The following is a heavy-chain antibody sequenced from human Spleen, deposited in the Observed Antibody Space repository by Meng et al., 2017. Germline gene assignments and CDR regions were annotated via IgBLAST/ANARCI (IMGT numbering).Heavy chain of an antibody. CDR1: GYTFTGDF. Sequence: ASVKVSCKASGYTFTGDFMHWVRQAPGQGLEWMGWINPNSGGTNYAQKFQGRVTITTDDSTSTAYMDLSSLTSEDTAVYYCARAHYSGWPIYAMAVWGQGTTVTVSS. CDR3: ARAHYSGWPIYAMAV. J-gene: IGHJ6*02. D-gene: IGHD6-19*01. V-gene: IGHV1-2*02. CDR2: INPNSGGT.